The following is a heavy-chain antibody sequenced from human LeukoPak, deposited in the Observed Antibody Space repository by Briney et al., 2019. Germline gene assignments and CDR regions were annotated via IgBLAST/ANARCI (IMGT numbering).Heavy chain of an antibody. CDR1: GYTFTSYY. J-gene: IGHJ5*02. Sequence: GASVKVSCKASGYTFTSYYTHWVRQAPGQGLEWMGRINPNSGGTNYAQKFQGRVTMTRDTSISTAYMELSRLRSDDTAVYYCARVLLWFGETSENWFDPWGQGTLVTVSS. CDR2: INPNSGGT. CDR3: ARVLLWFGETSENWFDP. D-gene: IGHD3-10*01. V-gene: IGHV1-2*06.